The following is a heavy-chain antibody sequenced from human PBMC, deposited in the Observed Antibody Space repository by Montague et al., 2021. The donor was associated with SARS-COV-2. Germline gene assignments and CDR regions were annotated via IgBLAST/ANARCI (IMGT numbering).Heavy chain of an antibody. CDR2: IHHSGST. D-gene: IGHD3-10*01. V-gene: IGHV4-34*01. CDR1: GGSFSTYS. J-gene: IGHJ6*03. CDR3: ARLGDGVVPSPILGVGPYYAYCYMDV. Sequence: SETLSLTCAVHGGSFSTYSWNWIRQPPGKGLEWIGEIHHSGSTNYNPSLKSPVTISADTSKNQFSLKLTSVAAADTAVYYCARLGDGVVPSPILGVGPYYAYCYMDVWGKGTTVTVSS.